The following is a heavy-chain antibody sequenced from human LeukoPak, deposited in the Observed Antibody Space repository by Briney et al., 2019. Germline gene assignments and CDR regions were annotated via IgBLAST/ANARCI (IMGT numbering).Heavy chain of an antibody. CDR3: AKRGYCSSTSCLPGAFDI. D-gene: IGHD2-2*01. Sequence: GGSLRLSCAASGFTFNNYWIHWVRQAPGKGLEWVSAISGSGGSTYYADSVKGRFTISRDNSKNTPYLQMNSLRAEDTAVYYCAKRGYCSSTSCLPGAFDIWGQGTMVTVSS. V-gene: IGHV3-23*01. CDR1: GFTFNNYW. CDR2: ISGSGGST. J-gene: IGHJ3*02.